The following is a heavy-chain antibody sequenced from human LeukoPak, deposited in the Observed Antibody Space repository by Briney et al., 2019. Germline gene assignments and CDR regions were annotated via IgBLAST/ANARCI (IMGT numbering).Heavy chain of an antibody. Sequence: PSETLSLTCTVSGGSISSGDYYWSWIRQPPGKGLEWIGYTYYSESTYYNPSFKSRATISVDTSKNQFSLKLTSVTAADTAVYYCARPYYYDSRIDPWGQGTLVTVSS. J-gene: IGHJ5*02. CDR3: ARPYYYDSRIDP. V-gene: IGHV4-30-4*01. CDR2: TYYSEST. CDR1: GGSISSGDYY. D-gene: IGHD3-22*01.